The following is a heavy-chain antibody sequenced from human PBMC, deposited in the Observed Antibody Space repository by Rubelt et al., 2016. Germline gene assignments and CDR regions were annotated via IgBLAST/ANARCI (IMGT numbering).Heavy chain of an antibody. V-gene: IGHV4-59*12. D-gene: IGHD1-1*01. CDR2: IFSTGAA. J-gene: IGHJ3*02. CDR3: ARGGTITQLDAFDI. Sequence: GLEWIAFIFSTGAANYSPSLESRVTISVNTSKRQVSLKLNSVTAADTAVYYCARGGTITQLDAFDIWGQGTMVTVSS.